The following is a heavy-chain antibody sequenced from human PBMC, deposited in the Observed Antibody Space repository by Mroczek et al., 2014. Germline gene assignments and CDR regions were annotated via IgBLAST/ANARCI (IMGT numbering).Heavy chain of an antibody. CDR2: IWYDGSNK. CDR1: GFTFSSYG. Sequence: QVQLVESGGGVVQPGRSLRLSCAASGFTFSSYGMHWVRQAPGKGLEWVAVIWYDGSNKYYADSVKGRFTISRDNSKNTLYLQMNSLRAEDTAVYYCARDSIPDSSGWPVDYVGPGNPWSTVS. J-gene: IGHJ4*02. V-gene: IGHV3-33*01. D-gene: IGHD6-19*01. CDR3: ARDSIPDSSGWPVDY.